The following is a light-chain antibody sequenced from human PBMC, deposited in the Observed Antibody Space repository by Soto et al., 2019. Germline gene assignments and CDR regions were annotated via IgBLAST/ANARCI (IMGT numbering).Light chain of an antibody. Sequence: QLVLTQSSSASASLGSSVKLTCTLSSGHSSYIIAWHQQQPGKAPRYLMKLEGSGSYNKGSGVPDRFSGSSSGADHYLTISNLQFEDEADYYCETWDSNTLVFGGGTKVTVL. CDR1: SGHSSYI. J-gene: IGLJ3*02. V-gene: IGLV4-60*02. CDR3: ETWDSNTLV. CDR2: LEGSGSY.